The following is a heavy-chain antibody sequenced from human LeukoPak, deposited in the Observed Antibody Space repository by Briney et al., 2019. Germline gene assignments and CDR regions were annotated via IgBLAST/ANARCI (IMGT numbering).Heavy chain of an antibody. CDR3: ARDRSSGWYQADAFDI. Sequence: ASVKVSCKASGYTFTSYGISWVRQAPGQGLEWMGWISAYNGNTNYAQKLQGRVTMTTDTSTSTAYMELRSLRSDDTAVYYCARDRSSGWYQADAFDIWGQGIMVTVSS. V-gene: IGHV1-18*01. D-gene: IGHD6-19*01. J-gene: IGHJ3*02. CDR1: GYTFTSYG. CDR2: ISAYNGNT.